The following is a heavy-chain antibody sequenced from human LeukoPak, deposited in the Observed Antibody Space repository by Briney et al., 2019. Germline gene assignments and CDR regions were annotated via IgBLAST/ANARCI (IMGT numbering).Heavy chain of an antibody. CDR2: ISHDGNNK. Sequence: GGSLRLSCAASGITFSSYGMYWVRQAPGKGLEWVAVISHDGNNKYYADSVKGRFTISRDNSKNTLYLQMNSLRAEDTAVYYCAKDPVESGSYYWGQGTLVTVSS. J-gene: IGHJ4*02. CDR3: AKDPVESGSYY. V-gene: IGHV3-30*18. CDR1: GITFSSYG. D-gene: IGHD1-26*01.